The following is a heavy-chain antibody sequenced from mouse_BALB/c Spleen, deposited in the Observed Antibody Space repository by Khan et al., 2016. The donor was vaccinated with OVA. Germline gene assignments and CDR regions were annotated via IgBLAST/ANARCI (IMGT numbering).Heavy chain of an antibody. Sequence: QVQLKQSGPGLVQPSQNLSITCTVSGFSLTTYGIHWVRQSPGKGLEWLGVIWSGGTTDYNAPFISRLSFTKDNPKSQVFFKMNSLQADDTAISSCARNSYRYVFNCWGQGTLIAVS. D-gene: IGHD2-12*01. J-gene: IGHJ3*01. CDR1: GFSLTTYG. CDR3: ARNSYRYVFNC. CDR2: IWSGGTT. V-gene: IGHV2-2*01.